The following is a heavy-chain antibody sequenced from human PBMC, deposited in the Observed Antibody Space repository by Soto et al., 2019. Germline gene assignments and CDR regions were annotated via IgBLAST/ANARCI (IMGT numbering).Heavy chain of an antibody. CDR1: GGSISSGGYY. CDR2: IYDSGST. CDR3: ASQATGWYPDY. V-gene: IGHV4-31*03. J-gene: IGHJ4*02. Sequence: QVELQESGPGLVKPSQTLSLTCTVSGGSISSGGYYWSWVRQHPGKGLEWIGYIYDSGSTYYNPSLKRRVTLSIDTSKNQSSLKLTSVTAADTAVYYCASQATGWYPDYWGQGTLVTVSS. D-gene: IGHD6-19*01.